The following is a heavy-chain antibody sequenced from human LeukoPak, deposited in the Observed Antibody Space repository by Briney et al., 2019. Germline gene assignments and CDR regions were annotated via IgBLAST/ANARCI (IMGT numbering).Heavy chain of an antibody. CDR1: GFTFSSYG. Sequence: GGSLRLSCAASGFTFSSYGMSWVRQAPGKGLEWVSAISGSGGSTYYADSVKGRFTISRDNSKNTLYLQVNSLRAEDTAVYYCAKGPHTYYYGSGSYYFDYWGQGTLVTVSS. D-gene: IGHD3-10*01. J-gene: IGHJ4*02. V-gene: IGHV3-23*01. CDR3: AKGPHTYYYGSGSYYFDY. CDR2: ISGSGGST.